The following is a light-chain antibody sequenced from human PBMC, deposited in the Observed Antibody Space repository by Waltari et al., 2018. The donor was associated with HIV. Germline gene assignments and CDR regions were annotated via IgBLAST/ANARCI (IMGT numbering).Light chain of an antibody. Sequence: QSALTQPASVSGSPGPSMTISCTRTSSTVAGYNFLSCYQQPRGKAPTLMIYEARKRPSGVASRSSATKSGNTAALTTSGLQAEDEADYYCSSYTGSSTHLVFGGGTKLTVL. CDR2: EAR. CDR1: SSTVAGYNF. CDR3: SSYTGSSTHLV. V-gene: IGLV2-14*01. J-gene: IGLJ2*01.